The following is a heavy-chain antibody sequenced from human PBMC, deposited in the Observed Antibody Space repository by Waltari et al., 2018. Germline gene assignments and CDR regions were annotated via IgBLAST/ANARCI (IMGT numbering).Heavy chain of an antibody. Sequence: QVQLQQWGAGLLKPSETLSLTCAVYGGSFSGYYWSWIRQPPGKGLEWIGEINHSGSTTNNPSLKSRGTIAVDTSKNQFSLKLSSVTAADTAVYYCARARVSNYYGSGSYSYYYYYGMDVWGQGTTVTVSS. CDR3: ARARVSNYYGSGSYSYYYYYGMDV. CDR2: INHSGST. V-gene: IGHV4-34*04. CDR1: GGSFSGYY. D-gene: IGHD3-10*01. J-gene: IGHJ6*02.